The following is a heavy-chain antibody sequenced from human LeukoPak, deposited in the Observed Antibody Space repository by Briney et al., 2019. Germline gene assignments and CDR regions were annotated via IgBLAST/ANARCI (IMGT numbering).Heavy chain of an antibody. Sequence: GASVKVSCKASGYTFTGYYMHWVRQAPGQGLEWMGWINPNSGGTNYAQKFQGRVTMTRDTSISTAYMELSRLRSDDTAVYYCARDRRITIFGYDYWGQGTLVTVSS. CDR2: INPNSGGT. CDR3: ARDRRITIFGYDY. CDR1: GYTFTGYY. J-gene: IGHJ4*02. V-gene: IGHV1-2*02. D-gene: IGHD3-3*01.